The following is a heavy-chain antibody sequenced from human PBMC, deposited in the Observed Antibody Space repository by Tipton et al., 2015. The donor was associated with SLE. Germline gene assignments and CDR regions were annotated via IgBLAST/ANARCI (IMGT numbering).Heavy chain of an antibody. V-gene: IGHV4-59*11. J-gene: IGHJ4*02. CDR3: ARNKATPDY. CDR1: GGSISSHY. CDR2: VSYSGTT. Sequence: LRLSCTVSGGSISSHYWSWIRQPPGKALEWIGYVSYSGTTNYNPSFSSRVTVSVDTSKNQFSLKLTSVTDADTAIYYCARNKATPDYWGQGTLVTVSS. D-gene: IGHD4-23*01.